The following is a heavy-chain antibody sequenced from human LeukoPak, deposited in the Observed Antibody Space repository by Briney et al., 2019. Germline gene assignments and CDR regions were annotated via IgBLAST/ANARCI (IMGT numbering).Heavy chain of an antibody. Sequence: PGGSLRLSCAASGFTFSSYGMHWGRQAPGKGLEYVSGISNNGGSTFYANSVKGRFTISRDNSQNTPYLQMGSLRPEDMAVYYCARGDVMVVAATLNYWGQGALVTVSS. CDR3: ARGDVMVVAATLNY. CDR2: ISNNGGST. D-gene: IGHD2-15*01. J-gene: IGHJ4*02. CDR1: GFTFSSYG. V-gene: IGHV3-64*01.